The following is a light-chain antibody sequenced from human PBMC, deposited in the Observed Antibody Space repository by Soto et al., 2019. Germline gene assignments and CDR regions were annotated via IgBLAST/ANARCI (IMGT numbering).Light chain of an antibody. CDR2: GAS. J-gene: IGKJ3*01. V-gene: IGKV3-20*01. CDR1: QTMNSKY. Sequence: EIVLTQSPGSLSLSPGERAALSCRASQTMNSKYLAWYQQKPGQAPRLLIHGASSRATGIPDRFSGSGSGTDFTLTISRLQPEDFAVYYCQLYGSFFGPGTKVDVK. CDR3: QLYGSF.